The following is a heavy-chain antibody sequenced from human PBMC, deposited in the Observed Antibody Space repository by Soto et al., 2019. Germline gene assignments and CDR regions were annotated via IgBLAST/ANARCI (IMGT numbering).Heavy chain of an antibody. CDR3: VRHSAPSPYSSSDY. CDR1: GFTFSNYA. V-gene: IGHV3-23*01. D-gene: IGHD2-2*01. J-gene: IGHJ4*02. CDR2: ISGSGTST. Sequence: QPGGSLRLSCAASGFTFSNYAMNWVRQAPGKGLEWVSSISGSGTSTYHADSVKGRFTISRDNSENTLYLQMNSLRAEDTAVYYCVRHSAPSPYSSSDYWGQGTLVTVSS.